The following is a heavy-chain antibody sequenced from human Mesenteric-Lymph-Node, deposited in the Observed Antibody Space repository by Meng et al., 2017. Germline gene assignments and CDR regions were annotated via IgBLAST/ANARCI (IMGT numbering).Heavy chain of an antibody. CDR3: ARDLRGSGHRYDFDY. Sequence: GGSLRLSCAASGFTFSSYAMHWVRQAPGKGLEWVAVISYDGSNKYYADSVKGRFTISRDNAKNSVYLQMNSVRVEDTAVYYCARDLRGSGHRYDFDYWGQGTLVTVSS. CDR1: GFTFSSYA. CDR2: ISYDGSNK. D-gene: IGHD2-15*01. J-gene: IGHJ4*02. V-gene: IGHV3-30*07.